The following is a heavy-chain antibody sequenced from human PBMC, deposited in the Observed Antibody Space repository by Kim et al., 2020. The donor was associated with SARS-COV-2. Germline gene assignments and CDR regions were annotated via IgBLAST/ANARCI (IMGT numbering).Heavy chain of an antibody. D-gene: IGHD6-19*01. Sequence: GGSLRLSCAASGFTFSSYAMHWVRQAPGKGLEWVAVISYDGSNKYYADSVKGRFTISRDNSKNTLYLQMNSLRAEDTAVYYCARDRGKQWLVPDNWFDP. CDR1: GFTFSSYA. J-gene: IGHJ5*02. CDR3: ARDRGKQWLVPDNWFDP. V-gene: IGHV3-30-3*01. CDR2: ISYDGSNK.